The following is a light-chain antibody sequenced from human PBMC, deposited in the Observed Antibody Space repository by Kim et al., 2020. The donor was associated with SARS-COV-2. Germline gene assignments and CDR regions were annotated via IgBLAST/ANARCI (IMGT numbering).Light chain of an antibody. V-gene: IGLV1-44*01. CDR2: TNN. CDR3: AAWDDSLIALV. J-gene: IGLJ3*02. CDR1: SSNIGSNT. Sequence: QSVLAQPPSASETPGQTVTISCSGSSSNIGSNTVNWYQQLQGTAPKLLIYTNNQRPSGVPDRFSGSKSGTSASLAISGLQSDDEADYYCAAWDDSLIALVFGGGTKLTVL.